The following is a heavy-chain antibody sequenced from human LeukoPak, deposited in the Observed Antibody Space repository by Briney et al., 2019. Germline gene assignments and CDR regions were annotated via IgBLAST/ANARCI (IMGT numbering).Heavy chain of an antibody. CDR1: GFTFSSYS. D-gene: IGHD3-16*01. Sequence: PGGSLRLSCAASGFTFSSYSMNWVRKAPGPGLEWVSSISTSSSYIYYADSVKGRLTISRDNANNSLSLQMNSLRAEDTAVYYCARGGDHPTFLFQYMDVWGKGTTVTVSS. CDR2: ISTSSSYI. J-gene: IGHJ6*03. V-gene: IGHV3-21*06. CDR3: ARGGDHPTFLFQYMDV.